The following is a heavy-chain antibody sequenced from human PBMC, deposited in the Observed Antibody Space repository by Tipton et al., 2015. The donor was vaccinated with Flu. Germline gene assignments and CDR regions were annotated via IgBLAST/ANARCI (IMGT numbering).Heavy chain of an antibody. CDR3: ASGDGDYHFHLY. D-gene: IGHD4-17*01. V-gene: IGHV3-48*01. J-gene: IGHJ4*02. CDR1: GFTFSTYS. Sequence: SLRLPCAAASGFTFSTYSMNWVRQASGKGLEWVSHISRDSTRIYYADSVKGRFTTSRDNAKNSLYLQMNSLRAEDTAVYYCASGDGDYHFHLYWGQGTLVTVSS. CDR2: ISRDSTRI.